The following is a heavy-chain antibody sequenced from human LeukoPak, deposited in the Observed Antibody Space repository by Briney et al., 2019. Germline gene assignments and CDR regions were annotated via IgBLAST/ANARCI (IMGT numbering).Heavy chain of an antibody. CDR1: GFTFSSYA. J-gene: IGHJ1*01. CDR2: ISGSGGST. Sequence: LTGASLRLSCAASGFTFSSYAMSWVRQAPGKGLEWVSAISGSGGSTYYADSVKGRFTISRDNSKNTLYLQMNSLRAEDTAVYYCAKDQIYYDSSGYYGLAEYFQHWGQGILVTVSS. V-gene: IGHV3-23*01. CDR3: AKDQIYYDSSGYYGLAEYFQH. D-gene: IGHD3-22*01.